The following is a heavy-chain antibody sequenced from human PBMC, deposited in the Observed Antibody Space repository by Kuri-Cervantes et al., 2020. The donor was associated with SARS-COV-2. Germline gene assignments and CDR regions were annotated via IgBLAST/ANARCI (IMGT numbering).Heavy chain of an antibody. D-gene: IGHD3-10*01. CDR3: AKERGYGYGFDI. CDR1: GFTFSSYA. Sequence: GESLKISCAASGFTFSSYAMHWVRQAPGKGLEWVSNIGPSGTTKYYADSVKGRFTISRDNAKNSLFLQMNSLRAEDMAMYYCAKERGYGYGFDIWGQGTMVTVSS. V-gene: IGHV3-48*04. J-gene: IGHJ3*02. CDR2: IGPSGTTK.